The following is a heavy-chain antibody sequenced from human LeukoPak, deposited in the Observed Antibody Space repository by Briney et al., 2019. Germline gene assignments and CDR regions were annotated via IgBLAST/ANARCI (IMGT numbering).Heavy chain of an antibody. D-gene: IGHD2-2*01. V-gene: IGHV1-69*13. CDR2: IIPIFGTA. CDR1: GGTFSSYA. J-gene: IGHJ4*02. CDR3: ARGNSPLGYCSSTSCYDFDY. Sequence: SVKVSCEASGGTFSSYAISWVRQAPGQGLEWMGGIIPIFGTANYAQKFQGRVTITADESTSTAYMELSSLRSEDTAVYYCARGNSPLGYCSSTSCYDFDYWGQGTLVTVSS.